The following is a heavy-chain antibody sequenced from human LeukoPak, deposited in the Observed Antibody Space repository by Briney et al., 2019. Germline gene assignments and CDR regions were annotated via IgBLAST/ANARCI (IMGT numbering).Heavy chain of an antibody. CDR2: IYPGDSDT. CDR1: GYSFTSYW. Sequence: GESLKISCKGSGYSFTSYWIGWVRQMPGKGLEWMGIIYPGDSDTRYSPSFQGQVTISADKSISTAYLQWSSLKASDTAMYYCARHRLADYYDSSCYYEDAFDIWGQGTMVTVSS. V-gene: IGHV5-51*01. CDR3: ARHRLADYYDSSCYYEDAFDI. D-gene: IGHD3-22*01. J-gene: IGHJ3*02.